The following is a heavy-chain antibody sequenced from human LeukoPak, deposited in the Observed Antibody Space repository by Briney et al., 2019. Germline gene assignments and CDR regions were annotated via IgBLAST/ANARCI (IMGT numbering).Heavy chain of an antibody. V-gene: IGHV4-39*02. J-gene: IGHJ4*02. CDR1: GGSISSSSYY. CDR3: ARDFCSGGSCYWGY. D-gene: IGHD2-15*01. Sequence: PSETLSLTCTVSGGSISSSSYYWGWIRQPPGKGLEWIGSIYYSGSTYYNPSLKSRVTISVDTSKNQFSLKLSSVTAADTAVYYCARDFCSGGSCYWGYWGQGTLVTVSS. CDR2: IYYSGST.